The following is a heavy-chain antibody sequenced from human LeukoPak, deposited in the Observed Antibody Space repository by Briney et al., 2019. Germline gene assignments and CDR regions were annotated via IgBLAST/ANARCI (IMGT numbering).Heavy chain of an antibody. CDR3: AITTSGSYYYYGMDV. J-gene: IGHJ6*02. D-gene: IGHD1-26*01. V-gene: IGHV3-23*01. Sequence: GSLRLSCAASGFTFSSYAMSWVRQAPGKGLEWVSATSGSGGSTYYADSVKGRFTISRDNSKNTLYLQMNSLRAEDTAVYYCAITTSGSYYYYGMDVWGQGTTVTVSS. CDR1: GFTFSSYA. CDR2: TSGSGGST.